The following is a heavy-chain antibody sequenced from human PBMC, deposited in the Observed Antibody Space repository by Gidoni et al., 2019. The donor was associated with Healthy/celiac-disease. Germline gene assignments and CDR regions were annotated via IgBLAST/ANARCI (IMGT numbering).Heavy chain of an antibody. J-gene: IGHJ4*02. CDR3: ARDYYDILTGYGPGFDY. CDR2: ISSSSSYI. D-gene: IGHD3-9*01. Sequence: EVQLVESGGGLVKPGGSLRLSCAASGFTFSSYSMNWVRQAPGKGLEWVSSISSSSSYIYYADSVKGRFTISRDNAKNSLYLQMNSLRAEDTAVYYCARDYYDILTGYGPGFDYWGQGTLVTVSS. V-gene: IGHV3-21*01. CDR1: GFTFSSYS.